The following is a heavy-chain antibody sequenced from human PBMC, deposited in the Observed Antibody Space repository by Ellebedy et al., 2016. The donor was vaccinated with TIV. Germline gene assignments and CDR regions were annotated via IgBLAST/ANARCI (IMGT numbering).Heavy chain of an antibody. D-gene: IGHD4-17*01. J-gene: IGHJ4*02. V-gene: IGHV3-7*03. CDR2: IKPDGTEK. CDR1: GFTFSSYR. Sequence: GESLKISXAASGFTFSSYRMSWVRQAPGKGLEWVANIKPDGTEKYYVDSVKGRFTISRDNAKNSLYLQMNSLRAEDTAVYYCAKTVITAGYYFDYWGQGTLVTVSS. CDR3: AKTVITAGYYFDY.